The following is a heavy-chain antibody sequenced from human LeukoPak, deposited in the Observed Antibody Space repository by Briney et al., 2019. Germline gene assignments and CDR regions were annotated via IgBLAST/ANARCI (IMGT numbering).Heavy chain of an antibody. D-gene: IGHD2-2*01. V-gene: IGHV1-2*06. CDR2: INPNSGDT. CDR3: ARDREEVPAAL. Sequence: GASVKVSCKASGYTFTGYYMHWVRQAPGQGLEWMGRINPNSGDTSYAQKFQGRVTMTRDTSISTAYMELSRLRSDDTAVYYCARDREEVPAALWGQGTLVTVSS. J-gene: IGHJ4*02. CDR1: GYTFTGYY.